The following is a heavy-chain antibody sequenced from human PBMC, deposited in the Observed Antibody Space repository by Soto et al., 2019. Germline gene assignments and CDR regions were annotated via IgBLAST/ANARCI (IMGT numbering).Heavy chain of an antibody. D-gene: IGHD4-17*01. Sequence: PSETLSLTCTVSGGSIRRYYWSWIRQPPGKGLEWIGYIYYSGSTNYNPSLKSRVTISVDTSKNQFSLKLSSVTAADTAVYYCASAPYGDYARLSSTRWSYYCYMGVWGTGITVTGS. J-gene: IGHJ6*03. CDR3: ASAPYGDYARLSSTRWSYYCYMGV. V-gene: IGHV4-59*08. CDR2: IYYSGST. CDR1: GGSIRRYY.